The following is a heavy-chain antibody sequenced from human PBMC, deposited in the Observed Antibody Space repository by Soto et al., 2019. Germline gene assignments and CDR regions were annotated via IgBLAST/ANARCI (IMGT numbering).Heavy chain of an antibody. J-gene: IGHJ3*02. CDR2: INSDGSST. D-gene: IGHD3-16*02. CDR3: ARGGDYDYIWGSYHAFDI. Sequence: EVQLVESGGGLVQPGGSLRLSCAASGFTFSSYWMHWVRQAPGKGLVWVSRINSDGSSTSYADSVKGRFTISRDNAKNTLYLQMNSLRAEDTAVYYCARGGDYDYIWGSYHAFDIWGQGTMVTVSS. CDR1: GFTFSSYW. V-gene: IGHV3-74*01.